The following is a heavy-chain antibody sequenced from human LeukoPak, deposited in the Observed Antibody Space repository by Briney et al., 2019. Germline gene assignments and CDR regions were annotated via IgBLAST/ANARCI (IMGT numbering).Heavy chain of an antibody. Sequence: SQTLSLTCTVSGGSISSGDYYWSWIRQPPGKGLEWIGYIYYSGSTYYNPSLKSRVTISVDTSKNQFSLKLSSVTAADTAVYYCAREGELAYCGGDCYEDAFDIWGQGTMVTVSS. CDR3: AREGELAYCGGDCYEDAFDI. J-gene: IGHJ3*02. V-gene: IGHV4-30-4*01. CDR1: GGSISSGDYY. D-gene: IGHD2-21*02. CDR2: IYYSGST.